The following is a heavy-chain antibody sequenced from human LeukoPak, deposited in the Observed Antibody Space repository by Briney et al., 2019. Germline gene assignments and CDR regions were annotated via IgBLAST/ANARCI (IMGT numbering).Heavy chain of an antibody. D-gene: IGHD5-12*01. J-gene: IGHJ4*02. CDR3: TRDRGYSGYDRPFDY. V-gene: IGHV3-49*03. CDR1: GFTFGDYA. CDR2: IRSKAYGGTT. Sequence: GGSLRLSCTASGFTFGDYAMSWFRQAPGKGLEWVGFIRSKAYGGTTEYAASVKGRLTISRDDSKSIAYLQMNSLKTEDTAVYYCTRDRGYSGYDRPFDYWGQGTLVTVSS.